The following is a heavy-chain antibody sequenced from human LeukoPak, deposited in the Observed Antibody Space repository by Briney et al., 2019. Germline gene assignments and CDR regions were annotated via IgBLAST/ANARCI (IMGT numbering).Heavy chain of an antibody. D-gene: IGHD3-22*01. CDR1: GFTFSKAW. V-gene: IGHV3-15*01. CDR3: ASLPDSGGYYYYGMDV. CDR2: IKSKTAGGTT. J-gene: IGHJ6*02. Sequence: GGSLRLSCAASGFTFSKAWMTWVRQAPGKGLEWVGRIKSKTAGGTTDYAAPVKGRFTISRDDSKNTLYLEMNSLKTEDTAVYYCASLPDSGGYYYYGMDVWGQGTTVTVSS.